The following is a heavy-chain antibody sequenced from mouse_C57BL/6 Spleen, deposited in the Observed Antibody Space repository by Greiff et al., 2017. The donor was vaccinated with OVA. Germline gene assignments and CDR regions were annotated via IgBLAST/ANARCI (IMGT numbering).Heavy chain of an antibody. CDR1: GFTFSSYT. Sequence: EVQLQESGGGLVKPGGSLKLSCAASGFTFSSYTMSWVRQTPEKRLEWVATISGGGGNTYYPDSVKGRFTISRDNAKNTLYLQMSSLRSEDTALYYCARQSNYAFDYWGQGTTLTVSS. V-gene: IGHV5-9*01. D-gene: IGHD2-5*01. CDR3: ARQSNYAFDY. J-gene: IGHJ2*01. CDR2: ISGGGGNT.